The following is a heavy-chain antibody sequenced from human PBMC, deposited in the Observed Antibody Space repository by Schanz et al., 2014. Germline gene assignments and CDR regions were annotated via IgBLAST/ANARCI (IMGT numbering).Heavy chain of an antibody. CDR1: NYIFTKYY. D-gene: IGHD3-9*01. CDR3: ARETTIITGGACDV. CDR2: ISAFDDKT. J-gene: IGHJ3*01. Sequence: QVQLVQSGAEVKKPGASVKLSCKASNYIFTKYYIHCVRQAPGQGPEWMGWISAFDDKTDYAQNFQGRLIMTTDTSTTTVYMELRGLRSDDTAVYYGARETTIITGGACDVWGQGTMVTVSS. V-gene: IGHV1-18*04.